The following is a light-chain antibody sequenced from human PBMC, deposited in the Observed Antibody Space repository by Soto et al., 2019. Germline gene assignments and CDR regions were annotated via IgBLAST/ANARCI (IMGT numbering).Light chain of an antibody. CDR1: QSVSSY. V-gene: IGKV3-11*01. CDR3: QQRSSWPQIT. CDR2: DAS. J-gene: IGKJ5*01. Sequence: EIVLTQSPATLSLSPGERATLSCRASQSVSSYLAWFQQKPGQAPRLLIYDASNRATGIPARFSGSGSGTDFTLTISSLEPEGFAVYYCQQRSSWPQITFGHGTRLEIK.